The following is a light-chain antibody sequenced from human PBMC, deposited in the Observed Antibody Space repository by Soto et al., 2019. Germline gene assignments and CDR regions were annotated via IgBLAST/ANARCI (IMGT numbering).Light chain of an antibody. J-gene: IGKJ2*01. CDR1: QSVSSY. CDR3: QQYGSSPRYT. V-gene: IGKV3-20*01. CDR2: DAS. Sequence: EIVLTQSPATLSLSPGERATLSCRASQSVSSYLAWYQQKPGQAPRLLIYDASNRATGIPARFSGSGSGTDFTLTISRLEPEDFAVYYCQQYGSSPRYTFGQGTKVDIK.